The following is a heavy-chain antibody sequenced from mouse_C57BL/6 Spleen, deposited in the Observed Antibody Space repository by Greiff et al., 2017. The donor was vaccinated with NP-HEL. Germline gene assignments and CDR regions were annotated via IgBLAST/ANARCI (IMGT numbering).Heavy chain of an antibody. CDR2: IYPGSGST. V-gene: IGHV1-55*01. CDR1: GYTFTSYW. J-gene: IGHJ4*01. D-gene: IGHD2-1*01. CDR3: ARDEGNYEDYAMDY. Sequence: QVQLQQPGAELVKPGASVKMSCKASGYTFTSYWITWVKQRPGQGLEWIGDIYPGSGSTNYNEKFKSKATLTVDTSSSTAYMQLSSLTSEDSAVYYCARDEGNYEDYAMDYWGQGTSVTVSS.